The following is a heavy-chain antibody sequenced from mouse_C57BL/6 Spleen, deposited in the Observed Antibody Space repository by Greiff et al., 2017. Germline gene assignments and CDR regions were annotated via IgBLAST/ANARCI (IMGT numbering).Heavy chain of an antibody. V-gene: IGHV1-64*01. J-gene: IGHJ1*03. CDR3: ARSGYYGSSWYFDV. CDR2: IHPNSGST. D-gene: IGHD1-1*01. CDR1: GYTFTSYW. Sequence: QVQLQQPGAELVKPGASVTLSCKASGYTFTSYWMHWVKQRPGQGLEWIGMIHPNSGSTNYNEKFKSKATLTVDKSSSTAYMQLSSLTSEDSAVYYCARSGYYGSSWYFDVWGTGTTVTVSS.